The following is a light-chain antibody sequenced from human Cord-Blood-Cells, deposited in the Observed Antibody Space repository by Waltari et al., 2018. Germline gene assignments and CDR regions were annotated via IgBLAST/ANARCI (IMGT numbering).Light chain of an antibody. J-gene: IGLJ1*01. CDR2: EVS. Sequence: QSALTQPASVSGSPGQSIPISCTGTSSHVGCYNHLPWYQQHPGKAPKLMIYEVSNRPSGVSNRFSGSKSGNTASLTISGLQAEDEADYYCSSYTSSSTYVFGTGTKVTVL. V-gene: IGLV2-14*01. CDR1: SSHVGCYNH. CDR3: SSYTSSSTYV.